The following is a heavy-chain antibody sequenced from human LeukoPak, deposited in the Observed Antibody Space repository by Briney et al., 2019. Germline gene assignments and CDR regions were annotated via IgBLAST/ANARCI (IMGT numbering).Heavy chain of an antibody. V-gene: IGHV3-74*01. J-gene: IGHJ3*02. Sequence: PGGSLRLSCAASGFTFSSYWMHWVRQAPGKGLVWVSRFYSDGSRTNYADSVKGRFTISGDNAKNTHYLQMNSLRAEDTAVYYCTRSGRGGAFDIWGQGTMVTVSS. CDR1: GFTFSSYW. CDR2: FYSDGSRT. CDR3: TRSGRGGAFDI. D-gene: IGHD1-26*01.